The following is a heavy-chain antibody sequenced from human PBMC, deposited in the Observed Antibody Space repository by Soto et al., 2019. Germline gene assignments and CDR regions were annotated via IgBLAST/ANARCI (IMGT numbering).Heavy chain of an antibody. J-gene: IGHJ6*03. Sequence: GGSLRLSCAASGFTFSGSAMHWVRQASGKGLEWVGRIRSKANSYATAYAASVKGRFTISREDSKNTAYLQMNSLKTEDTAVYYCTRQEISYGSGSYYNYYYYYYMDVWGKGTTVTVSS. V-gene: IGHV3-73*01. CDR1: GFTFSGSA. D-gene: IGHD3-10*01. CDR2: IRSKANSYAT. CDR3: TRQEISYGSGSYYNYYYYYYMDV.